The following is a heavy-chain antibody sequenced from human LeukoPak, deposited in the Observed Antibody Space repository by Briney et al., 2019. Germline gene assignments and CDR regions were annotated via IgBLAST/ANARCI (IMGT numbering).Heavy chain of an antibody. CDR1: GFTFSSYW. J-gene: IGHJ4*02. CDR3: ARVGPYSSGIYYFDY. D-gene: IGHD6-19*01. CDR2: INSDGSST. Sequence: AGSLTLSCAASGFTFSSYWMHWVRQAPGKGLVWVSRINSDGSSTTYADSVKGRFTISRDNAKNTLYLQMNSLRAEDTAVYYCARVGPYSSGIYYFDYWGQGTLVTLSS. V-gene: IGHV3-74*01.